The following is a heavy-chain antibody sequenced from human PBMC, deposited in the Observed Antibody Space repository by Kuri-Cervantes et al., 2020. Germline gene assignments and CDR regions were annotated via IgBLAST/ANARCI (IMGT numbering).Heavy chain of an antibody. CDR2: TYYRSKWYN. J-gene: IGHJ6*02. D-gene: IGHD3-22*01. CDR1: GDSVSSNSAA. CDR3: ARDLSMIVVVIHYYYGMDV. Sequence: SQTLSLTCAISGDSVSSNSAAWNWIRQSPSRGLEWLGRTYYRSKWYNDYAVSVKSRMTINPDTSKNQFSLQLNSVTPDDTAVYYCARDLSMIVVVIHYYYGMDVWGQGTTVTVSS. V-gene: IGHV6-1*01.